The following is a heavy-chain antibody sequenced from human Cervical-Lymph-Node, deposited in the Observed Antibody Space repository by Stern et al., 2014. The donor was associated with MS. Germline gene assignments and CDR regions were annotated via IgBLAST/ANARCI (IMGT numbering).Heavy chain of an antibody. Sequence: MQLVESGGGLVRPGGSLRLSCAASGFTFSDYYMNWVRQAPGKGLEWISFISSSGSDTHYAYSVKGRFTISRDNAQKSLYLYMNSLRAEDTALYYCAKDLGRGVAMDVWGQGTTVTVSS. CDR1: GFTFSDYY. J-gene: IGHJ6*02. V-gene: IGHV3-11*01. D-gene: IGHD3-10*01. CDR2: ISSSGSDT. CDR3: AKDLGRGVAMDV.